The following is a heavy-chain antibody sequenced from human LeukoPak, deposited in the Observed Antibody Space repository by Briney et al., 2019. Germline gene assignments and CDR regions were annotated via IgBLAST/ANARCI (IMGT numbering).Heavy chain of an antibody. Sequence: PGGSLRLSCAASGVTVSSNYMSWVRQAPGKGLEWVSYISSSSTTIYYADSVKGRFTISRDNSNNTLYLQMNSLRAEDTAVYYCAKDGGGFSRFDYWGQGTLVTVSS. J-gene: IGHJ4*02. CDR2: ISSSSTTI. CDR3: AKDGGGFSRFDY. V-gene: IGHV3-48*01. D-gene: IGHD2-15*01. CDR1: GVTVSSNY.